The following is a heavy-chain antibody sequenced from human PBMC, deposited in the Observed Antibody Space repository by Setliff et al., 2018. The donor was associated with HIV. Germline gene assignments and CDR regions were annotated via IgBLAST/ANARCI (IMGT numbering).Heavy chain of an antibody. CDR1: SGSINGYH. CDR3: ARTRGRALLSYYFDS. CDR2: VSYSGST. J-gene: IGHJ4*02. V-gene: IGHV4-59*01. Sequence: PSETLSLTCGVSSGSINGYHWSWVRQAPGRGLEWIGYVSYSGSTSYNPSLNSRITMSVDASRDQFSLKLSSVTAADTAVYYCARTRGRALLSYYFDSWGQGRLVTVSS.